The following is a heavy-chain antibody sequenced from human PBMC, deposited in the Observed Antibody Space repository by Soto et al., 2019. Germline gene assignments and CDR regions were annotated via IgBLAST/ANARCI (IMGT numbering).Heavy chain of an antibody. CDR2: ISAYNGNT. V-gene: IGHV1-18*01. CDR1: GYTFTSYG. CDR3: ARDPYYYDSSGPGWFDP. Sequence: QVQLVQSGAEVKKPGASVKVSCKASGYTFTSYGISWVRQAPGQGLEWMGWISAYNGNTNYAQKLQGRVTMTTDTSTSTADMELRSLRSDDTAVYYCARDPYYYDSSGPGWFDPWGQGTLVTVSS. J-gene: IGHJ5*02. D-gene: IGHD3-22*01.